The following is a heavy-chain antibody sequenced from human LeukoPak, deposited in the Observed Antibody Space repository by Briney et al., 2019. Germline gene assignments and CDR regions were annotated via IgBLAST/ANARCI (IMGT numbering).Heavy chain of an antibody. Sequence: GGSLRLSCAASGFTFSSHAMSWVRQAPGKGLEWVSGLSDSGGSPYYADSVKGRFTISRDISKNTLYLQMNSLRAEDTAVYYCARDPYDSSGYYWRAFDIWGQGTMVTVSS. D-gene: IGHD3-22*01. CDR3: ARDPYDSSGYYWRAFDI. CDR2: LSDSGGSP. CDR1: GFTFSSHA. J-gene: IGHJ3*02. V-gene: IGHV3-23*01.